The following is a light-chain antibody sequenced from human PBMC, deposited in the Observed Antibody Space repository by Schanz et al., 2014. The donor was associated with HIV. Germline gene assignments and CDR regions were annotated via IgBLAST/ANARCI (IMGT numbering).Light chain of an antibody. CDR2: GAS. J-gene: IGKJ2*01. Sequence: DIQMTQSPSSLSASVGDRVTITCRASQSIGNSLAWFQQKPGRAPQLLIYGASTLARGVPTTFCGSGSGTEFTLTISSLQPDDFATYYCQRYNSYSHTFGQGTKLDIK. V-gene: IGKV1-5*01. CDR1: QSIGNS. CDR3: QRYNSYSHT.